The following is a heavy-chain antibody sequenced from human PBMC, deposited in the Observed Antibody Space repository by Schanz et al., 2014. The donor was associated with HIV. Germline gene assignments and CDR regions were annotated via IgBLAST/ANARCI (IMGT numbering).Heavy chain of an antibody. Sequence: EVQLLESGGGLKQPGGSLRLSCVVSGFTLKTYAMTWVRQAPGKGLEWVSGISGSGGSTYYADSVKGRFTVSRDNAKNSLFLQMNSLRVEDTAVYYCARDQGYCAGSTCYSWYYFDSWGQGTPVTVSS. CDR1: GFTLKTYA. CDR3: ARDQGYCAGSTCYSWYYFDS. V-gene: IGHV3-23*01. CDR2: ISGSGGST. D-gene: IGHD2-21*02. J-gene: IGHJ4*02.